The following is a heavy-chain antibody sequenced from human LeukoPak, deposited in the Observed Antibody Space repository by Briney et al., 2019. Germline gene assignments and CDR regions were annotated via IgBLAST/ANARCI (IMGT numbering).Heavy chain of an antibody. V-gene: IGHV1-2*04. CDR2: INPNSGGT. CDR1: GYTFTGYY. J-gene: IGHJ4*02. D-gene: IGHD3-9*01. CDR3: ARGSGNLRYFDWPRY. Sequence: ASVKVSCKASGYTFTGYYMHWVRQAPGQGLEWMGWINPNSGGTNYAQKFQGWVTMTRDTSISTAYMELSRLRSDDTAVYYCARGSGNLRYFDWPRYWGQGTLVTVSS.